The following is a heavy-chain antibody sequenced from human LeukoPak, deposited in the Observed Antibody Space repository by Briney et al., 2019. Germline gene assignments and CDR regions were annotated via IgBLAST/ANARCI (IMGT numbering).Heavy chain of an antibody. CDR3: ARDELTYGDLDY. Sequence: RASVKVSCKASGYTFTGYYMHWVRQAPGQGLEWMGRINPNSGGTDYAQKFQGRVTMTRDTSISTAYMELSRLRSDDTALYYCARDELTYGDLDYWGQGTLVTVSS. D-gene: IGHD4-17*01. CDR2: INPNSGGT. J-gene: IGHJ4*02. V-gene: IGHV1-2*06. CDR1: GYTFTGYY.